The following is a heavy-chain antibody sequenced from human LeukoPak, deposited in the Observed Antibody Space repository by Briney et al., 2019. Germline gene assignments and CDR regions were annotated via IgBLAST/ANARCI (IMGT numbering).Heavy chain of an antibody. CDR2: ISYDGSNK. J-gene: IGHJ4*02. CDR1: GFTFSSYA. Sequence: GGSLRLSCAASGFTFSSYAMHWVRQAPGKGLEWVAVISYDGSNKYYADSVKGRFTISRDNSKNTLYLQMNSLRAEDTAVYYCARGIRYSSYDYWGQGTLVTVSS. D-gene: IGHD6-19*01. CDR3: ARGIRYSSYDY. V-gene: IGHV3-30*04.